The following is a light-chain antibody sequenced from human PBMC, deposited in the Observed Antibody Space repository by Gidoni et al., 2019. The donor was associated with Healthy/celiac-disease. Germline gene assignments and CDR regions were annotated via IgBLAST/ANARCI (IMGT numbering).Light chain of an antibody. CDR1: QSVNRY. CDR3: QQRSNWPPLT. CDR2: DAS. J-gene: IGKJ4*01. Sequence: EIVLTQSPANLSLSPGERATLSCRASQSVNRYLAWYQQKPGQSPRLLIYDASNRATGIPARFSGSGSGTDFTLTISSLEPEDFAVYYCQQRSNWPPLTFGGGTKVEIK. V-gene: IGKV3-11*01.